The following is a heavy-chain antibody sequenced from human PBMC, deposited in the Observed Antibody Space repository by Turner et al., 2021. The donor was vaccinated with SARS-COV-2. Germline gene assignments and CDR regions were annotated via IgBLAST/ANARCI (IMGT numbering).Heavy chain of an antibody. CDR2: IYYSGST. D-gene: IGHD3-10*01. Sequence: QLQLQESGPGLVKPSETLSLTCTVSGGSLSSSSYYWGWIRQPPGKGLEWIGSIYYSGSTYYNPSLKSRVTKSVDTSKNQFSLKLSSVTAADTAVYYCAGERRITMVRGVLTYYYGMDVWGQGTTVTVSS. CDR3: AGERRITMVRGVLTYYYGMDV. J-gene: IGHJ6*02. V-gene: IGHV4-39*01. CDR1: GGSLSSSSYY.